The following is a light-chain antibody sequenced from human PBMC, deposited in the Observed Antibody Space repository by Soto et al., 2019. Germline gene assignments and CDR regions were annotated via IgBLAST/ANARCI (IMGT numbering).Light chain of an antibody. CDR3: QQYNSYPYS. Sequence: IQMTQSPSTLSASGGDRVSITCRASQTIFSWLAWYQQKPGKAPKLLIYKASSLESGVPSRYSGSGSGTEFTLTISGLQPDDFATYFCQQYNSYPYSFGQGTKVDIK. J-gene: IGKJ2*03. CDR1: QTIFSW. V-gene: IGKV1-5*03. CDR2: KAS.